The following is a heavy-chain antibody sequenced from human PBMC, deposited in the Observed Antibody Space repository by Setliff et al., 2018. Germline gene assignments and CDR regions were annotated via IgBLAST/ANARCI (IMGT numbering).Heavy chain of an antibody. D-gene: IGHD6-6*01. CDR1: GYTFSSYA. CDR3: ARGEYTSLPSGVYYHMDV. V-gene: IGHV7-4-1*02. Sequence: GASVKVSCKASGYTFSSYAMNWVRQAPGQGLEWMGWINTNTGNPTYAQGFTGRFVFSLDTSVSTTYLHISSLKAEDTAVYYCARGEYTSLPSGVYYHMDVWGKGTTVTVSS. J-gene: IGHJ6*03. CDR2: INTNTGNP.